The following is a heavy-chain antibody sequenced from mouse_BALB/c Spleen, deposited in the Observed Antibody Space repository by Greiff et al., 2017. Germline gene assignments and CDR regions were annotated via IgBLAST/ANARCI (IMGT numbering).Heavy chain of an antibody. CDR3: ARHRAYYGNYFDY. Sequence: EVQRVESGGGLVQPGGSLKLSCAASGFTFSSYTMSWVRQTPEKRLEWVAYISNGGGSTYYPDTVKGRFTISRDNAKNTLYLQMSSLKSEDTAMYYCARHRAYYGNYFDYWGQGTTLTVSS. J-gene: IGHJ2*01. V-gene: IGHV5-12-2*01. CDR1: GFTFSSYT. D-gene: IGHD2-10*01. CDR2: ISNGGGST.